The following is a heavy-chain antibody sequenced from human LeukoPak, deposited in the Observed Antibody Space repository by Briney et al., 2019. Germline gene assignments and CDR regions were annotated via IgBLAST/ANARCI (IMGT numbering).Heavy chain of an antibody. CDR3: ARVVDHGYSDY. V-gene: IGHV4-59*01. CDR1: GGSISSYY. Sequence: SETLSLTCTVSGGSISSYYWSWIRQPPGKGLEWIGYIYYSGSTKYNPSLKSRVTISVDTSKNQFSLELSSMTAADTAVYYCARVVDHGYSDYWGLGTLVTVSS. D-gene: IGHD5-24*01. J-gene: IGHJ4*02. CDR2: IYYSGST.